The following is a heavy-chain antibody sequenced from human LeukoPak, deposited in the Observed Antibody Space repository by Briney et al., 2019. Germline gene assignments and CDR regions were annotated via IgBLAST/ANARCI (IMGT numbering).Heavy chain of an antibody. J-gene: IGHJ6*02. CDR1: GFTFSSYW. V-gene: IGHV3-7*03. D-gene: IGHD3-16*01. CDR2: INHNGNVN. Sequence: GGSLRLSCAASGFTFSSYWMNWARQAPGKGLEWMASINHNGNVNYYVNSVKGRFTISRDNAKNSLYLQMSNLRAEDTAVYFCARGGGLDVWGQGATVTVSS. CDR3: ARGGGLDV.